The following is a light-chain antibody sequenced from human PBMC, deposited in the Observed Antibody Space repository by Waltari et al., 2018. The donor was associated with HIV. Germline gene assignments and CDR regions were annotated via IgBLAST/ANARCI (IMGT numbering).Light chain of an antibody. Sequence: QSALTQPPSASGSPGQSVTISRPGTSSDVGGYNYFSWYHQHSGKPPKLIIYEVTKRPSGVPDRFSGSKSGNTASLTVSGLQAEDEADYYCSSYAGSSNLRVFGGGTKLTVL. CDR1: SSDVGGYNY. J-gene: IGLJ2*01. V-gene: IGLV2-8*01. CDR2: EVT. CDR3: SSYAGSSNLRV.